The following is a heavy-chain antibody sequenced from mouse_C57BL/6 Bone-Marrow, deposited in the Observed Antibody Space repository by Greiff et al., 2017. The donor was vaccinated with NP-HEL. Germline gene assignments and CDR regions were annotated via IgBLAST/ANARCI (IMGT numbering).Heavy chain of an antibody. CDR2: ISDGGSYT. Sequence: EVKLVESGGGLVKPGGSLKLSCAASGFTFSSYAMSWVRQTPEKRLEWVATISDGGSYTYYPDNVKGRFTISRDNAKNNLYLQMSHLKSEDTAMYYCARVTTVRDYWGQGTTLTVSS. J-gene: IGHJ2*01. D-gene: IGHD1-1*01. CDR1: GFTFSSYA. V-gene: IGHV5-4*03. CDR3: ARVTTVRDY.